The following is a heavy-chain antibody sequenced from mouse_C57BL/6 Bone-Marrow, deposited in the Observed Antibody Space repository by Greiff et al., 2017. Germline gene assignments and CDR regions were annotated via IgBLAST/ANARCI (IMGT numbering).Heavy chain of an antibody. J-gene: IGHJ4*01. CDR3: ARHRGYGNYDYYAMDY. CDR1: GFTFSDYY. D-gene: IGHD2-1*01. V-gene: IGHV5-12*01. Sequence: EVHLVESGGGLVQPGGSLKLSCAASGFTFSDYYMYWVRQTPEKRLEWVAYISNGGGSTYYPDTVKGRFTISRDNAKNTLYLQMSRLKSEDTAMYYCARHRGYGNYDYYAMDYWGQGTSVTVSS. CDR2: ISNGGGST.